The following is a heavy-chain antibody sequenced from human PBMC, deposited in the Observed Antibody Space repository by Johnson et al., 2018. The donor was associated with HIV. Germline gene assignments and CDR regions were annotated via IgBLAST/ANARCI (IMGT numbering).Heavy chain of an antibody. CDR3: ARGAPNWNYEPFSDAFDI. D-gene: IGHD1-7*01. J-gene: IGHJ3*02. V-gene: IGHV3-30-3*01. Sequence: QVQLVESGGGVVQPGRSLRLSCAASGFTFSSYPMHWVRQAPGKGLEWVAVISYDGGSKYYADSVKVRFTIARDNSNNTLYVEMNSLRAEDTAVFYCARGAPNWNYEPFSDAFDIWGQGTMVTVSS. CDR2: ISYDGGSK. CDR1: GFTFSSYP.